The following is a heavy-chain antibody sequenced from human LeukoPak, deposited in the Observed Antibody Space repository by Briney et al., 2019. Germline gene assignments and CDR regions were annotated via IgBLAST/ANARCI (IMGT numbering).Heavy chain of an antibody. V-gene: IGHV3-49*04. D-gene: IGHD3-22*01. CDR1: GFTFSTYA. CDR3: TRGGLDYYYDSSGYYPYYFDY. Sequence: GGSLRLSCAASGFTFSTYAMSWVRQAPGKGLEWVGFIRSKAYGGTTEYAASVKGRFTISRDDSKSIAYLQMNSLKTEDTAVYYCTRGGLDYYYDSSGYYPYYFDYWGQGTLVTVSS. J-gene: IGHJ4*02. CDR2: IRSKAYGGTT.